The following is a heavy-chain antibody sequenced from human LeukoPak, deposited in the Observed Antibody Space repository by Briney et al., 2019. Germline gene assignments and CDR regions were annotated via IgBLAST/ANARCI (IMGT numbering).Heavy chain of an antibody. CDR2: IWYDGSNE. D-gene: IGHD3-22*01. Sequence: GGSLRLSCAASGFTFNSYGMHWVRQAPGKGLEWVAVIWYDGSNEYYAGSVKGRFTISRDNSKNTLYLQMNSLRAEDTAVYYCAKDFYDSSAYHGPAGYFDYWGQGTLVTVSS. J-gene: IGHJ4*02. CDR3: AKDFYDSSAYHGPAGYFDY. CDR1: GFTFNSYG. V-gene: IGHV3-33*06.